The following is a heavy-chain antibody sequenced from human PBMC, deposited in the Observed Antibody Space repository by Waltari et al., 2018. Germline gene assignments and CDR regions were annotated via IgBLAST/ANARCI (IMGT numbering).Heavy chain of an antibody. J-gene: IGHJ6*02. CDR1: GGTFSSYA. CDR2: IRPIVGTA. CDR3: ARISTSCYYGMDV. D-gene: IGHD2-2*01. V-gene: IGHV1-69*01. Sequence: QVQLVQSGAEVKKPGSSVKVSCKASGGTFSSYAISWLRQAPGKGLEWMGGIRPIVGTANYEKKVQGRVTITADESTSTAYMEMSSLRSEDTAVYYCARISTSCYYGMDVWGQGTTVTVSS.